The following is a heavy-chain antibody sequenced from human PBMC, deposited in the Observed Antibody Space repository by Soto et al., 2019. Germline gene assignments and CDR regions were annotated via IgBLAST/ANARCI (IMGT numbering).Heavy chain of an antibody. D-gene: IGHD6-19*01. J-gene: IGHJ6*02. V-gene: IGHV1-69*13. Sequence: GASVKVSCKASGGTFSSYAISWVRQASGQGLEWMGGIIPIFGTANYAQKFQGRVTITADESTSTAYMELSSLRSEDTAVYYCATNPAIAVAWNYYYYSGMDVWGQGTTVTVSS. CDR1: GGTFSSYA. CDR2: IIPIFGTA. CDR3: ATNPAIAVAWNYYYYSGMDV.